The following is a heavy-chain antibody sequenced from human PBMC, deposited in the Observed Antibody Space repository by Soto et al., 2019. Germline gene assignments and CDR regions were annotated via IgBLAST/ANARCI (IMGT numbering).Heavy chain of an antibody. Sequence: PSETLSLTCTVSGGSVSSGSYYWSWIRQPPGKGLEWIGYIYYSGSTNYNPSLKSRVTISVDTSKNQFSLKLSSVTAADTAVYYCARSPEISCSSTSCYSSFDYWRQGTLVTVSS. V-gene: IGHV4-61*01. CDR3: ARSPEISCSSTSCYSSFDY. CDR1: GGSVSSGSYY. D-gene: IGHD2-2*01. CDR2: IYYSGST. J-gene: IGHJ4*02.